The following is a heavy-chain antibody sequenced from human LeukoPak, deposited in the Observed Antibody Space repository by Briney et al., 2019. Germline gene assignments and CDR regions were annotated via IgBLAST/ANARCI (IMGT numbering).Heavy chain of an antibody. D-gene: IGHD3-22*01. CDR3: ARVGVGYYDSSGYYYYFDY. Sequence: SETLSLTCSVSGDSMSSYYWSWIRQHPGKGLEWIGYIYYSGSTYYNPSLKSRVTISVDTSKNQFSLKLSSVTAADTAVYYCARVGVGYYDSSGYYYYFDYWGQGTLVTVSS. J-gene: IGHJ4*02. V-gene: IGHV4-31*03. CDR1: GDSMSSYY. CDR2: IYYSGST.